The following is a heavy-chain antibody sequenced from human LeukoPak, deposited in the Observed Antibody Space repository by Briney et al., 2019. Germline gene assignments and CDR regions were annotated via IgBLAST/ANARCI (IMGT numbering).Heavy chain of an antibody. V-gene: IGHV1-46*01. D-gene: IGHD2-15*01. Sequence: ASVKVSCKASGYTFTHYYMHWVRQAPGQGLEWMVLINPSAGSTNYAQNFQGRVTMTRDTSTSTVYMELSSLRSEDTAVYYCARGISCSGGSCRYFDYWGQGTLVTVSS. CDR1: GYTFTHYY. J-gene: IGHJ4*02. CDR3: ARGISCSGGSCRYFDY. CDR2: INPSAGST.